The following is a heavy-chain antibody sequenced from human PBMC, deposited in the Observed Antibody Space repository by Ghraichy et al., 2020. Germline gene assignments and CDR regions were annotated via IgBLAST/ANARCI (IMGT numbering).Heavy chain of an antibody. J-gene: IGHJ4*02. CDR3: ARDTPEYYDSSGYYYIDY. D-gene: IGHD3-22*01. CDR2: IIPIFGTA. Sequence: SVKVSCKASGGTFSSYAISWVRQAPGQGLEWMGGIIPIFGTANYAQKFQGRVTITADESTSTAYMELSSLRSEDTAVYYCARDTPEYYDSSGYYYIDYWGQGTLVTVSS. CDR1: GGTFSSYA. V-gene: IGHV1-69*13.